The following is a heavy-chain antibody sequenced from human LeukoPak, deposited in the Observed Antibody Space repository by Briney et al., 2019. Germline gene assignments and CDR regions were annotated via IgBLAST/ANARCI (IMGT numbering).Heavy chain of an antibody. CDR2: ISSSSSYI. CDR3: AKPGDWLPQEYYFDY. V-gene: IGHV3-21*01. CDR1: GFTFSS. J-gene: IGHJ4*02. Sequence: GGSLRLSCAASGFTFSSMNWVRQAPGKGLEWVSSISSSSSYIYYADSVKGRFTISRDNAKNSLYLQMNSLRAEDTAVYYCAKPGDWLPQEYYFDYWGQGTLVTVSS. D-gene: IGHD3-9*01.